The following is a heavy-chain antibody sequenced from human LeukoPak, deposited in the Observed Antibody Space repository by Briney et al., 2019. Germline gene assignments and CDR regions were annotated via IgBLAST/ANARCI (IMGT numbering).Heavy chain of an antibody. CDR2: IYSGGRT. CDR1: GFTVSRNY. D-gene: IGHD3-22*01. CDR3: AKDSKRGITMIVVVQGGFDY. V-gene: IGHV3-53*01. Sequence: PGGSLRLSCAASGFTVSRNYMSWVRQAPGKGLEWVSVIYSGGRTYYADSVKGRFTISRDNSKNTLYLQMNSLRAEDTAVYYCAKDSKRGITMIVVVQGGFDYWGQGTLVTVSS. J-gene: IGHJ4*02.